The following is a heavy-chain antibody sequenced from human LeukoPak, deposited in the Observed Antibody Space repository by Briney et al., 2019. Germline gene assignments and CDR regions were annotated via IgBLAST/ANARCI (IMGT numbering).Heavy chain of an antibody. CDR2: IYYSGSA. D-gene: IGHD3-22*01. CDR3: ARADYDTSGYRHWYFDR. CDR1: GGSISTYY. V-gene: IGHV4-59*01. Sequence: KPSATLSLTCTVSGGSISTYYWSWIRQPPGKGLEWIGYIYYSGSANYNPSLKSRVSISVDTSKNQCSLRLSSVTAADTAVYYCARADYDTSGYRHWYFDRWGRGTLVTVSS. J-gene: IGHJ2*01.